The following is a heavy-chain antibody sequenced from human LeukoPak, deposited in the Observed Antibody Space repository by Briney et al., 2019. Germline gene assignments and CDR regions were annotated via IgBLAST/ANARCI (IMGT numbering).Heavy chain of an antibody. CDR2: ISSSGYST. CDR1: GFTFSSYA. J-gene: IGHJ4*02. V-gene: IGHV3-23*01. CDR3: AKDSFDYYDSSGYPTGFDY. D-gene: IGHD3-22*01. Sequence: TGGSLRLSCAASGFTFSSYAMTWVRQAPGKGLEWVSTISSSGYSTYYADSVKGRFTISRDNSKNTLYLQMNSLRAEDTAVHYCAKDSFDYYDSSGYPTGFDYWGQGTLVTVSS.